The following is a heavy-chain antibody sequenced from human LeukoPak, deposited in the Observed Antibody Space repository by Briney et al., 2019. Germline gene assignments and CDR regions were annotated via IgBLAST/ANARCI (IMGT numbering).Heavy chain of an antibody. Sequence: SETLSLTCTVSGGSISSYYWSWIRQPPGKGLEWIGYTYYSGSTNYNPSLKSRVTISVDTSKNQFSLKLSSVTAADTAVYYCAKRSSSSDWYFDLWGRGTLVTVSS. CDR2: TYYSGST. D-gene: IGHD6-6*01. V-gene: IGHV4-59*01. J-gene: IGHJ2*01. CDR1: GGSISSYY. CDR3: AKRSSSSDWYFDL.